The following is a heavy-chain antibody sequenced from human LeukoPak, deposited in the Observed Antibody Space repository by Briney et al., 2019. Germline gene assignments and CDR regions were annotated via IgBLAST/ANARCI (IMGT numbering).Heavy chain of an antibody. J-gene: IGHJ4*02. D-gene: IGHD3-22*01. CDR3: ARGEYYYDGSGALNY. CDR2: INWNGGST. CDR1: GFTFDDSV. Sequence: GGSLRLSCAASGFTFDDSVMSWVRQVPGKGLEWVSGINWNGGSTGYVDSVKGRFTISRDNAKNSLYLQMNSLRAEDTALYYCARGEYYYDGSGALNYWGQGTLVTVSS. V-gene: IGHV3-20*04.